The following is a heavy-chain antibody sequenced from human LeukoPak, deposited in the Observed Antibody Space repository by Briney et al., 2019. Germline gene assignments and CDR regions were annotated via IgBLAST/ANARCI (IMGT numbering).Heavy chain of an antibody. CDR1: GFTFSSYS. J-gene: IGHJ6*03. Sequence: GGSLRLSCAASGFTFSSYSMNWVRQAPGKGLEWVSYISSSSSTIYYADSVKGRFSISRDNAKNSLYLQMNSLRAEDTAVYYCARGYSRYYYMDVWGKGTTVTVSS. CDR3: ARGYSRYYYMDV. D-gene: IGHD2-2*02. CDR2: ISSSSSTI. V-gene: IGHV3-48*01.